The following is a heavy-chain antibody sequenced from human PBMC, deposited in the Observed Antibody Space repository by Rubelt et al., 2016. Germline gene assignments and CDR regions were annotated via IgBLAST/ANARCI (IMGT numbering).Heavy chain of an antibody. D-gene: IGHD6-13*01. Sequence: QVQLQESGPGLVKPSETLSLTCTVSGGSISSYYRSWIRQPPGKGLEWIGYIYYSGSTHYNPSPKSRCTITRARAKNQFSRKLGCVTAADTAVYDCARRIAAAGTKDRNFWFDPWGQGTLVTVSS. V-gene: IGHV4-59*08. CDR3: ARRIAAAGTKDRNFWFDP. CDR1: GGSISSYY. J-gene: IGHJ5*02. CDR2: IYYSGST.